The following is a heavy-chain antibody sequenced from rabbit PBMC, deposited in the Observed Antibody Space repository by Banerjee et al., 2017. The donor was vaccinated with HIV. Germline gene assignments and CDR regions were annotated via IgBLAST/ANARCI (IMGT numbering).Heavy chain of an antibody. V-gene: IGHV1S40*01. CDR1: GIDFSSYYY. J-gene: IGHJ4*01. Sequence: QSLEESGGGLVQPEGSLTLTCKASGIDFSSYYYMCWVRQAPGKGLEWIACIYAAGGSAYYASWAKGRFTISKTSSTTVTLQMTSLTAADTATYFCARDQDIAYAGGPFNLWGPGTLVTVS. CDR3: ARDQDIAYAGGPFNL. CDR2: IYAAGGSA. D-gene: IGHD4-2*01.